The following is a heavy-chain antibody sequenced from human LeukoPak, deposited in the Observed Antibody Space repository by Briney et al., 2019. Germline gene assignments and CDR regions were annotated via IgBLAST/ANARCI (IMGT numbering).Heavy chain of an antibody. V-gene: IGHV4-34*01. J-gene: IGHJ4*02. D-gene: IGHD2/OR15-2a*01. CDR2: INHSGST. CDR1: GGSFSGYY. CDR3: ARGENMLGP. Sequence: SETLSLTCAVYGGSFSGYYWSWIRQPPGKGLEWIGKINHSGSTNYNPSLESRVIILVDTSKNQFSLKLSSVTAADTAVYYCARGENMLGPWGQGTLVTVSS.